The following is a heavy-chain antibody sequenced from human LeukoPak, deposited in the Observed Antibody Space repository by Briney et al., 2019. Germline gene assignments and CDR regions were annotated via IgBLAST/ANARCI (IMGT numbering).Heavy chain of an antibody. Sequence: GASVKVSCKASGYTFTDYYMHWVRQAPGQGLEWMGWTNTHSGGTSYAQKFQGRVTMTRDTSISTGFMELKSLGSDDTAVYYCARSRISAPVDYWGQGTLVTVSS. V-gene: IGHV1-2*02. D-gene: IGHD6-6*01. CDR1: GYTFTDYY. J-gene: IGHJ4*02. CDR3: ARSRISAPVDY. CDR2: TNTHSGGT.